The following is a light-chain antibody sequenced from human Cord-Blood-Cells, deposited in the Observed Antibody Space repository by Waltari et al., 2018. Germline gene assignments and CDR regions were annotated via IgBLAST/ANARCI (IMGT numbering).Light chain of an antibody. V-gene: IGLV3-25*03. CDR3: QSADSSGTVV. CDR1: AVPKQY. J-gene: IGLJ2*01. CDR2: KDS. Sequence: SYELTQPPSVSGSPGQTASITCSGDAVPKQYASWYQQKPGQAPVLVIYKDSERPSGSPERFSGSSSGTTVTLTISGVQAEDEADYYCQSADSSGTVVFGGGTKLTVL.